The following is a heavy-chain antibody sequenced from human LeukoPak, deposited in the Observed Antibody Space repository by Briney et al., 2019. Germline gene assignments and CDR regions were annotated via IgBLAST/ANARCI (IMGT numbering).Heavy chain of an antibody. D-gene: IGHD3-10*01. CDR3: AKGSNYGFGYYFDY. CDR1: GFTFSTYA. CDR2: IIISGGGT. Sequence: PGGSLRLSCAASGFTFSTYAMGWVRQAPGKGLEWVSSIIISGGGTYYADSVKGRFTISRDNSKNTLYLQMNSLRAEDTAVYYCAKGSNYGFGYYFDYWGQGTLVTVSS. J-gene: IGHJ4*02. V-gene: IGHV3-23*01.